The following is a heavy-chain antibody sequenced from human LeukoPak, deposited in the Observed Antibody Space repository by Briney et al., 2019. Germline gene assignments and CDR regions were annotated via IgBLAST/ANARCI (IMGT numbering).Heavy chain of an antibody. Sequence: SETLSLTCSVSGGSISTYYWSWIRQPPGKGLEWIGYIYFSGNTNYNPSLKSRVTTSVDTSKNQFSLRLSSVTAADTAVYYCARVGQGDFDYWGQGTLVTVSS. CDR2: IYFSGNT. CDR1: GGSISTYY. CDR3: ARVGQGDFDY. V-gene: IGHV4-59*01. D-gene: IGHD3-10*01. J-gene: IGHJ4*02.